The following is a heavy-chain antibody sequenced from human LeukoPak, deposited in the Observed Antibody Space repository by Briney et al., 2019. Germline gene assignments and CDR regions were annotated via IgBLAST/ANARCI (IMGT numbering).Heavy chain of an antibody. D-gene: IGHD3-22*01. Sequence: GGSLRLSCAASGFSFSNFYMSWIRQAPGKGLEWVSYISSSSTYTNSADSVRGRFTISRDNAKNSLYLQMNSLRVEDTAVYYCARESDSSGYYDYWGQGTLVTVSS. J-gene: IGHJ4*02. V-gene: IGHV3-11*06. CDR3: ARESDSSGYYDY. CDR2: ISSSSTYT. CDR1: GFSFSNFY.